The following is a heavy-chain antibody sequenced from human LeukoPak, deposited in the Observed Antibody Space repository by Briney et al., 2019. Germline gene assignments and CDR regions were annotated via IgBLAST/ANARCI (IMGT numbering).Heavy chain of an antibody. V-gene: IGHV3-48*04. CDR2: ISSSGSTI. CDR1: GFTFSSYW. D-gene: IGHD3-10*02. J-gene: IGHJ6*04. Sequence: PGGSLRLSCAASGFTFSSYWMNWVRQAPGKWLEWVSYISSSGSTIYYADSVKGRSTISRDNAKNSLYLQMNSLRAEDTAVYYCAELGITMIGGVWGKGTTVTISS. CDR3: AELGITMIGGV.